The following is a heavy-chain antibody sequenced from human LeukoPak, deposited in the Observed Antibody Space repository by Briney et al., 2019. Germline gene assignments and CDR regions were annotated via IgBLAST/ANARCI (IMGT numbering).Heavy chain of an antibody. J-gene: IGHJ6*04. CDR2: INPNSGGT. CDR1: GYTFTGYY. Sequence: ASVKVSCKASGYTFTGYYMHWVRQAPGQGLEWMGWINPNSGGTNYAQKFQGWVTMTRDTSISTAYMELSRLRSDDTAVYYCARAVGYCSGGSCYYPYGMDVWGEGTTVTVSS. D-gene: IGHD2-15*01. V-gene: IGHV1-2*04. CDR3: ARAVGYCSGGSCYYPYGMDV.